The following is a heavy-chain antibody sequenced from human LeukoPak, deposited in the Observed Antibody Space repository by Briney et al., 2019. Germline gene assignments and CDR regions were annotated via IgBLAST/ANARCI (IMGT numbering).Heavy chain of an antibody. CDR3: AREVGSSFGAFDI. D-gene: IGHD6-13*01. Sequence: GGSLRLSCAASGFTFSSFPMSWVRQAPGTGLEWVSIIGGNGGGTYYADSVKGRFTISRDNSKNTLYLQMNSLRAEDTAVYYCAREVGSSFGAFDIWGQGTMVTVSS. V-gene: IGHV3-23*01. CDR2: IGGNGGGT. J-gene: IGHJ3*02. CDR1: GFTFSSFP.